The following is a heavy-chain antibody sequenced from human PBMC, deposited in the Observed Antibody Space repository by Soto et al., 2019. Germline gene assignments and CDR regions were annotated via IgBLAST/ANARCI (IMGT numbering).Heavy chain of an antibody. V-gene: IGHV3-48*02. CDR1: GFTFSSYS. J-gene: IGHJ4*02. D-gene: IGHD3-10*01. CDR2: ISSSSSTI. Sequence: EVQLVESGGGLVQPGGSLRLSCAASGFTFSSYSMNWVRQAPGKGLEWVSYISSSSSTIYYADSVKGRFTISRDNAKNSLYLQMNSLRDEDTAVYYCARDYSETMARGVMVYWGQGTLVTVSS. CDR3: ARDYSETMARGVMVY.